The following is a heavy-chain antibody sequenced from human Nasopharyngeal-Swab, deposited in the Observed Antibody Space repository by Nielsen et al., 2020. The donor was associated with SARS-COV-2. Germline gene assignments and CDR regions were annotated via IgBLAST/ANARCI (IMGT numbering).Heavy chain of an antibody. D-gene: IGHD2-21*02. Sequence: SETLSLTCTVSGGSISSYYWSWIRQPPGKGLEWIGYIYYSGSTNYNPSLKSRVTISVDTSKNQFSLKLSSVTAADTAVYYCAGDRRGGDGFDYWGQGTLVTVSS. J-gene: IGHJ4*02. CDR2: IYYSGST. CDR3: AGDRRGGDGFDY. CDR1: GGSISSYY. V-gene: IGHV4-59*01.